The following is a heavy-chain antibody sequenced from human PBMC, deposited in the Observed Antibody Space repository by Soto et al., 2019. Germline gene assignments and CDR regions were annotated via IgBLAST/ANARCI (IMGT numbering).Heavy chain of an antibody. V-gene: IGHV3-48*01. CDR1: GFTFSSYS. J-gene: IGHJ3*02. CDR3: ARWVTMVRGVIGAFDI. CDR2: ISSSSSTT. Sequence: GGSLRLSCAASGFTFSSYSMNWVRQAPGKGLEWVSCISSSSSTTYYADSVKGRFTISRDNSKNTLYLQMNSLRAEDTAVYYCARWVTMVRGVIGAFDIWGQGTMVTVSS. D-gene: IGHD3-10*01.